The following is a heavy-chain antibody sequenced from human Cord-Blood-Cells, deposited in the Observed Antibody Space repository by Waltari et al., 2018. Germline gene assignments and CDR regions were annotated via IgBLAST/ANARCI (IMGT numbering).Heavy chain of an antibody. V-gene: IGHV1-69*06. J-gene: IGHJ6*03. Sequence: QVQLVQSGAEVKKPGASVKVSCEASGGTFSSYAISWVRQAPGQGLEWMGGLIPIFGTANYAQKLQGRVTITANKSTSTAYMELRSLRSEDTAVDYCARAYSSSSYYYYDMDVWGKGTTVTVSS. D-gene: IGHD6-6*01. CDR3: ARAYSSSSYYYYDMDV. CDR2: LIPIFGTA. CDR1: GGTFSSYA.